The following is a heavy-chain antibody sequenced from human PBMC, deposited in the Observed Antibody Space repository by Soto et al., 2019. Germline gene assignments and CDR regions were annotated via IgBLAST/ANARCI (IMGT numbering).Heavy chain of an antibody. D-gene: IGHD6-6*01. V-gene: IGHV3-11*06. CDR2: ISSSSSYT. CDR1: GFTFSDYY. Sequence: QVQLVESGGGLVKPGGSLRLSCAASGFTFSDYYMSWIRQAPGKGLVWVSYISSSSSYTNYADSVKGRFTISRDNAKNSLYLQMNSLRAEDTAVYYCARDRGIAARPWFDYWGQGTLVTVSS. J-gene: IGHJ4*02. CDR3: ARDRGIAARPWFDY.